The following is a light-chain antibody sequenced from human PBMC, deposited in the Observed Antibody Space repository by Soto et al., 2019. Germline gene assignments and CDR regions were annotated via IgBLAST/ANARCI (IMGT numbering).Light chain of an antibody. Sequence: ENVLTQSPGTLSLSPGERATLSCRASQSVTNSFFAWYQQKPDQAPRLLIYGISSRATGIPDRFSGSGSGTDFTLTISRLEPEDFVVYYCQQYSTLPHTFGQGTKLEVK. CDR3: QQYSTLPHT. CDR2: GIS. CDR1: QSVTNSF. V-gene: IGKV3-20*01. J-gene: IGKJ2*01.